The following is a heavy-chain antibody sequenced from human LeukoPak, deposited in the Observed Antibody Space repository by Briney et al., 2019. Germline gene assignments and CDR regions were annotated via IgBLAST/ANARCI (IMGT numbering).Heavy chain of an antibody. CDR3: ATSGGIHDYVFGY. V-gene: IGHV4-4*07. CDR2: IYTSGST. CDR1: GASISSYY. D-gene: IGHD3-16*01. Sequence: ASETLSLTCTVSGASISSYYWSWIRQPAGKGLEWIGRIYTSGSTNYNPSLKSRVTVSVDTSRNQFSLRLSSVTAADTAVYYCATSGGIHDYVFGYWGQGTLVTVSS. J-gene: IGHJ4*02.